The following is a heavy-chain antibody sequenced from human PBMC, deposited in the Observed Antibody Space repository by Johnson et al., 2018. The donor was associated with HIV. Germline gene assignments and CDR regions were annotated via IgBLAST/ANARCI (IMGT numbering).Heavy chain of an antibody. J-gene: IGHJ3*02. Sequence: QVQLVESGGGVVQPGRSLRLSCVASGFTFSSYAMHWVRQAPGKGLEWVAVISYDGSNKYYADSVKGRFTISRDNSKNTLYLQMNSLRGEDTAVYYCAKGITIFAVKSAVDIWGQGTMVTVSS. CDR1: GFTFSSYA. V-gene: IGHV3-30-3*01. CDR3: AKGITIFAVKSAVDI. D-gene: IGHD3-3*01. CDR2: ISYDGSNK.